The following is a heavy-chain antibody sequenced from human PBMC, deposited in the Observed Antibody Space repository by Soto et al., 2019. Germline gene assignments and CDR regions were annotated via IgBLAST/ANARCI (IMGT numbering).Heavy chain of an antibody. J-gene: IGHJ5*02. D-gene: IGHD2-2*01. CDR2: IYYSGST. CDR3: ARHTGLGYCSSTSCGGFDP. Sequence: SVTLCLTWTVAGGNIISYYWSWIRKPPGKGLEWIGYIYYSGSTNYNPSLKSRVTISVDTSKNQFSLKLSSVTAADTAVYYCARHTGLGYCSSTSCGGFDPWGQGTLVTVSS. V-gene: IGHV4-59*08. CDR1: GGNIISYY.